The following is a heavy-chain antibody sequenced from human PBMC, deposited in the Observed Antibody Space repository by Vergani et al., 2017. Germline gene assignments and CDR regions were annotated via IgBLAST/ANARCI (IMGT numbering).Heavy chain of an antibody. V-gene: IGHV1-46*03. CDR3: ASTDSSGYYEGRESALDI. D-gene: IGHD3-22*01. Sequence: QVQLVQSGAEVKKPGASVKVSCKASGYTFTSYYMHWVRQAPGQGLEWMGISNPSGGSTSYAQKFQGRVTMTRDTSTSTVYRGLSSLRSEDTAVYYCASTDSSGYYEGRESALDIWGQGTMVTVSS. CDR1: GYTFTSYY. J-gene: IGHJ3*02. CDR2: SNPSGGST.